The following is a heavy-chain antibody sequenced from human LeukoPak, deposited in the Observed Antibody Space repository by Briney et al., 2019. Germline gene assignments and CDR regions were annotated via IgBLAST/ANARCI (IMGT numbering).Heavy chain of an antibody. CDR3: AVRVVVAATPGYNWFDP. J-gene: IGHJ5*02. Sequence: SETLSLTCAVSGGSISSGGYSWSWIRQPPGKGLEWIGYIYHSGSTYYNPSPKSRVTISVDRSKNQFSLKLSSVTAADTAVYYCAVRVVVAATPGYNWFDPWGQGTLVTVSS. CDR1: GGSISSGGYS. D-gene: IGHD2-15*01. V-gene: IGHV4-30-2*01. CDR2: IYHSGST.